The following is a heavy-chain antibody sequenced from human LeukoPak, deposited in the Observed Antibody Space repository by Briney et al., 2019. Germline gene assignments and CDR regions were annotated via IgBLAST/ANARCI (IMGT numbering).Heavy chain of an antibody. V-gene: IGHV1-24*01. J-gene: IGHJ3*02. CDR2: FDPEDGET. D-gene: IGHD2-15*01. CDR3: ATDSSDYSARGGAFDI. Sequence: ASVKVSCKVSGYTLTELSMHWVRQAPGKGLEWMGGFDPEDGETIYAQKFQGRVTMTEDTSTDTAYMELSSLRSEDTAVYYCATDSSDYSARGGAFDIWGQGTMVTVSS. CDR1: GYTLTELS.